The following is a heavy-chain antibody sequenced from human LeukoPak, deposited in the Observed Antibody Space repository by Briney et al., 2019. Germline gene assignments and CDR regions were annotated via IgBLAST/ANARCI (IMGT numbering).Heavy chain of an antibody. CDR2: INPKSGGT. Sequence: ASVKFSCKASGYTFTGHYMHWVREAPGQGLEWMGWINPKSGGTNYAQKFQGRVTMTRDTSISTAYMDMSSLRSDDTAVYYCARGLPSPNDHHYFDYWGQGTLVTVSS. CDR3: ARGLPSPNDHHYFDY. J-gene: IGHJ4*02. CDR1: GYTFTGHY. V-gene: IGHV1-2*02. D-gene: IGHD1-1*01.